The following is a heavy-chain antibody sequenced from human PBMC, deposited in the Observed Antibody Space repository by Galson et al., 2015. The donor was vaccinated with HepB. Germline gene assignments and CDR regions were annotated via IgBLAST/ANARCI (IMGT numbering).Heavy chain of an antibody. J-gene: IGHJ4*02. CDR3: ARDASEWSRDY. D-gene: IGHD3-3*01. CDR1: GFTFSPFG. V-gene: IGHV3-21*03. Sequence: SLRLSCAASGFTFSPFGMTWVRQAPGKGLEWVSVIGRDLNYIHYADSVKGRFITSRDNAKNTVYLQVNSLRVEDSGVYYCARDASEWSRDYWGQGTLVTASS. CDR2: IGRDLNYI.